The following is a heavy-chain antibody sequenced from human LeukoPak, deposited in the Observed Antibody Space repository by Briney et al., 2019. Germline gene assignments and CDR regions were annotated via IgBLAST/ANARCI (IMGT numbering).Heavy chain of an antibody. J-gene: IGHJ5*02. D-gene: IGHD3-10*01. CDR3: TGGLYYYASASYSFDP. Sequence: SETLSLTCAVYGGSFSGYYWSWIRQPPGKGLEWTGELNHSGSTNYNPSLKSRVTISVDTTKNQFYLNLSSVTAADTALYYCTGGLYYYASASYSFDPWSQATLLTVSS. V-gene: IGHV4-34*01. CDR2: LNHSGST. CDR1: GGSFSGYY.